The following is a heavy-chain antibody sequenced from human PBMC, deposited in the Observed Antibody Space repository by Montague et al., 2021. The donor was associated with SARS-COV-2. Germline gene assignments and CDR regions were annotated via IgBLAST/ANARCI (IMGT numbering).Heavy chain of an antibody. CDR3: ARGRYSSSWYGAKNWFDP. CDR2: INHSGST. CDR1: GGSFSGYY. V-gene: IGHV4-34*01. Sequence: SETLSLTCAVYGGSFSGYYWSWIRQPPGKGLEWIGKINHSGSTNXXPSLKSRVTISVDTSKNQFSLKLSSVTAADTAVYYCARGRYSSSWYGAKNWFDPWGQGTLVTVSS. D-gene: IGHD6-13*01. J-gene: IGHJ5*02.